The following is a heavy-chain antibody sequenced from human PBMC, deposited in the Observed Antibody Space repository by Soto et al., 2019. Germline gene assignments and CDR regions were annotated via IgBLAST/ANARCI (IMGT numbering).Heavy chain of an antibody. D-gene: IGHD3-9*01. V-gene: IGHV4-59*01. CDR2: IYYSGST. CDR3: ARRIPFDLEYYYYYGMDV. Sequence: XETLSLTCTVSGCPSSSYYWIWIRQPPGKGLEWIGYIYYSGSTNYNPSLKSRVTISVDTSKNQFSLKLSSVTAADTAVYYCARRIPFDLEYYYYYGMDVWGQGPTVTVS. CDR1: GCPSSSYY. J-gene: IGHJ6*02.